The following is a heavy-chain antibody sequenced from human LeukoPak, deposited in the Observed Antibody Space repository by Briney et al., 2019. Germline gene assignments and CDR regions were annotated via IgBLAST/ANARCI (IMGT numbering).Heavy chain of an antibody. J-gene: IGHJ4*02. CDR2: LSWNSNNI. CDR3: AKAQHPSGSGSYFAY. D-gene: IGHD3-10*01. V-gene: IGHV3-9*03. CDR1: GFTFYDYA. Sequence: PGRSLRLSCAASGFTFYDYAMHCVRQAPGKGLEWVSGLSWNSNNIGYADSVKGRVTISRDNVKNSLYLQMNRLSAEEMALYSCAKAQHPSGSGSYFAYWGQGPLVTV.